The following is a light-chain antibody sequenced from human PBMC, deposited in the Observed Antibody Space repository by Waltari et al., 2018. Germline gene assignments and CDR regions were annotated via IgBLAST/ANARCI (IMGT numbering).Light chain of an antibody. V-gene: IGLV1-51*02. CDR1: SSNIGSDY. Sequence: QSVLAQPPSVSAAPGQRVTLPCSGSSSNIGSDYVSWYQQFPGTAPKLLIQENNERPSGIPDRCSGSKSGTSATLDITGLQTGDEAVYYCATWDSSLSAGVFGGGTKLTVL. CDR2: ENN. J-gene: IGLJ2*01. CDR3: ATWDSSLSAGV.